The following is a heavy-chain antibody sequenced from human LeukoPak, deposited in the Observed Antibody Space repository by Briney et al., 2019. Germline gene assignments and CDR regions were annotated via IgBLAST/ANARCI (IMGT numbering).Heavy chain of an antibody. CDR1: GFTFSSYG. D-gene: IGHD3-10*01. CDR2: IRYDGSNK. J-gene: IGHJ6*03. V-gene: IGHV3-30*02. CDR3: AKDVTMVRGVIYYYYYYMDV. Sequence: GGSLRLSCAASGFTFSSYGMHWVRQAPGKGLEWVAFIRYDGSNKYYAASVKGRFTISRDNSKNTLYLQMNSLRAEDTAVYYCAKDVTMVRGVIYYYYYYMDVWGKGTTVTVSS.